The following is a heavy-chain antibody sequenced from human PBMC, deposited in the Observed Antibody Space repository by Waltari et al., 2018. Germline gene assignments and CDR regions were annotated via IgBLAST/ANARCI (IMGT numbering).Heavy chain of an antibody. D-gene: IGHD3-22*01. J-gene: IGHJ4*02. Sequence: QVQLQQWGAGLLKPSETLSLTCAVYGGSFSGYYWSWIRQPPGKGLEWIGEINHSGSTNYNPSRKSRVTISVDTSKNQFSLKLSSVTAADTAVYYCARTRRITMIVVVIMYYFDYWGQGTLVTVSS. CDR2: INHSGST. V-gene: IGHV4-34*01. CDR3: ARTRRITMIVVVIMYYFDY. CDR1: GGSFSGYY.